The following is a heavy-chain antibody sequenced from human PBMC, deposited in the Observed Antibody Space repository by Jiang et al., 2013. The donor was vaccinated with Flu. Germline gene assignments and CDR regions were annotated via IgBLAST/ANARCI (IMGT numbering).Heavy chain of an antibody. D-gene: IGHD5-18*01. CDR1: GYTFTSYD. J-gene: IGHJ5*02. V-gene: IGHV1-8*01. Sequence: SGAEVKKPGASVKVSCKASGYTFTSYDINWVRQATGQGLEWMGWMNPNSGNTGYAQKFQGRVTMTRNTSISTAYMELSSLRSEDTAVYYCARGRAGRGYRNTAMYLFDPWGQGTLVTVSS. CDR3: ARGRAGRGYRNTAMYLFDP. CDR2: MNPNSGNT.